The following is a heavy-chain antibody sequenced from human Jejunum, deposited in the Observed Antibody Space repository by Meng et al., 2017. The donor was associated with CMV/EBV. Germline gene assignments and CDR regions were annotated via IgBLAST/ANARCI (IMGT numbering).Heavy chain of an antibody. V-gene: IGHV3-48*03. CDR2: INTGGDTI. CDR1: GFTFSTYK. D-gene: IGHD6-19*01. J-gene: IGHJ3*02. CDR3: VREGSAWFFFDI. Sequence: SGFTFSTYKMHWVRHAPGKGLEWVSYINTGGDTIYYADSVTGRFTISRDNARNSLYLQMNSLTAEDTAVYSCVREGSAWFFFDIWGQGTMVTVSS.